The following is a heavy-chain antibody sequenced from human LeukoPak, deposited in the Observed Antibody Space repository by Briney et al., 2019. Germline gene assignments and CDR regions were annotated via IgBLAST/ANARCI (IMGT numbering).Heavy chain of an antibody. CDR2: VFYTEST. V-gene: IGHV4-39*01. Sequence: SETLSLTCTVSGGSIRSSSYYWGWIRQSPGKGLEWIGSVFYTESTYYNPSLKNRITISVDTSKNQFSLELNSVTAADTAVYYCARHDPSIRYDGSYLGLDSWGQGTLVTVSS. D-gene: IGHD1-26*01. CDR3: ARHDPSIRYDGSYLGLDS. CDR1: GGSIRSSSYY. J-gene: IGHJ4*02.